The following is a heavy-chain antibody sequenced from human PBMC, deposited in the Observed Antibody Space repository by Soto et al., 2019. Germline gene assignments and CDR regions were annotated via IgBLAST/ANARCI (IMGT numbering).Heavy chain of an antibody. CDR1: GYTFTSYY. J-gene: IGHJ4*02. CDR3: ARGGFRENSAGAGDYFDY. D-gene: IGHD3-10*01. V-gene: IGHV1-46*01. Sequence: QVQLVQSGAEVKKPGASVKVSCKASGYTFTSYYMHWVRQAPGQGLEWMGIINPSGGSTSYAQKFQGRVTMTRDTSTSTVYMELSSLRSEDTAVYYCARGGFRENSAGAGDYFDYGGQGTLVTVSS. CDR2: INPSGGST.